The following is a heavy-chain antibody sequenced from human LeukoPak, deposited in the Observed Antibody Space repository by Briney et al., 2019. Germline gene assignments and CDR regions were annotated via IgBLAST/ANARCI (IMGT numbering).Heavy chain of an antibody. J-gene: IGHJ5*02. D-gene: IGHD3-3*01. CDR2: ISAYNGDT. CDR1: GYTFTSYG. V-gene: IGHV1-18*01. CDR3: ASDGYDFWSGYPPANWFDP. Sequence: ASVKVSCKASGYTFTSYGISWVRQAPGQGLEWMGWISAYNGDTNYAQKLQGRVTMTTDTSTSTAYMELRSLRSDDTAVYYCASDGYDFWSGYPPANWFDPWGQGTLVTVSS.